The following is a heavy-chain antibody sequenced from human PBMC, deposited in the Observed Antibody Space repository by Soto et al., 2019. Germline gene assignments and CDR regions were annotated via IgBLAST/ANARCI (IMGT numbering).Heavy chain of an antibody. Sequence: GGSLRLSCSASGFTFSSYAMHWVRQAPGKGLEYVSAISSNGGSTYYADSVKGRFTISRDNSKNTLYLQMSSLRAEDTAVYYCVKDVYSSSSVKGVAYYYGMDVWGQGTTVTVSS. J-gene: IGHJ6*02. V-gene: IGHV3-64D*08. D-gene: IGHD6-6*01. CDR2: ISSNGGST. CDR3: VKDVYSSSSVKGVAYYYGMDV. CDR1: GFTFSSYA.